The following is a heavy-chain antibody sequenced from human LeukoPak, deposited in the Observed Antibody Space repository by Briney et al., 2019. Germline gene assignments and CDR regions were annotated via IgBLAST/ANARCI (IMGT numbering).Heavy chain of an antibody. CDR2: IHHIGNT. V-gene: IGHV4-38-2*01. CDR1: GYSISSSNY. CDR3: ARVLIVVVTEEYDAFDI. J-gene: IGHJ3*02. Sequence: PAETLSLTCAASGYSISSSNYWGWIRQPPGKGLEWIGNIHHIGNTYYNPSLKNRVTISLDTSKNQFSLKLSSVTAADTAVYYCARVLIVVVTEEYDAFDIWGQGTMVTVSS. D-gene: IGHD2-21*02.